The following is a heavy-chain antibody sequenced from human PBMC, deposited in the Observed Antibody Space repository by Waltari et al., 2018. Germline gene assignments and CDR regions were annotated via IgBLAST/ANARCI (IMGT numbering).Heavy chain of an antibody. CDR2: IKQDGSEK. CDR1: GLFFGSSW. CDR3: ARGGAAAGKDFYYYYGMDV. D-gene: IGHD6-13*01. V-gene: IGHV3-7*01. Sequence: EVQLVESGGGLVQPGGSLRLSCAASGLFFGSSWMGWVRQAQGKVWEWLANIKQDGSEKYYVDSLKGRFTISRDNAKNSLYLQMNSLRAEDTAVYYCARGGAAAGKDFYYYYGMDVWGQGTTVTVSS. J-gene: IGHJ6*02.